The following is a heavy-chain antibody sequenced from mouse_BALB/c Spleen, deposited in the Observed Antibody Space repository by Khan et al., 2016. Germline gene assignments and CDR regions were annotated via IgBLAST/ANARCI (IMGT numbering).Heavy chain of an antibody. Sequence: QVQLKESGPELVKPGASVKMSCKASGYTFTSYYIHWVKQRPGQGLEWIGWIYPGDGNTNYNENFKGKTTLTADKSSRTAYMLLSSLTSEDSAISFCAKRGLRHWDFDVWGAGTSVTVSS. D-gene: IGHD2-2*01. CDR1: GYTFTSYY. V-gene: IGHV1S56*01. CDR3: AKRGLRHWDFDV. CDR2: IYPGDGNT. J-gene: IGHJ1*01.